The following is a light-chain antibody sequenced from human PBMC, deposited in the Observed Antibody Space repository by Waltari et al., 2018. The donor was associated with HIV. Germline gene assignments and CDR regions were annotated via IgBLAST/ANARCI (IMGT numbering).Light chain of an antibody. CDR2: ANK. CDR3: QSYDSSLSGYV. CDR1: SSSIGAAFD. J-gene: IGLJ1*01. V-gene: IGLV1-40*01. Sequence: QSMLTQPPSLSGAPGPRVTVSYTENSSSIGAAFDVHWYQQLPGAAPKLLIYANKNRPSGVPDRFSGSKSGTSASLAITGLQPEDEADYYCQSYDSSLSGYVFGTGTKVTVL.